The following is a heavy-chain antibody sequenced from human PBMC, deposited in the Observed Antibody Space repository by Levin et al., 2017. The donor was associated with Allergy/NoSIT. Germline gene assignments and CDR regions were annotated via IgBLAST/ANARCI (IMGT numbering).Heavy chain of an antibody. J-gene: IGHJ3*02. Sequence: GESLKISCKASGYTFTSYYMHWVRQAPGQGLEWMGIINPSGGSTSYAQKFQGRVTMTRDTSTSTVYMELSSLRSEDTAVYYCARSGIVGATGDAFDIWGQGTMVTVSS. D-gene: IGHD1-26*01. V-gene: IGHV1-46*01. CDR3: ARSGIVGATGDAFDI. CDR1: GYTFTSYY. CDR2: INPSGGST.